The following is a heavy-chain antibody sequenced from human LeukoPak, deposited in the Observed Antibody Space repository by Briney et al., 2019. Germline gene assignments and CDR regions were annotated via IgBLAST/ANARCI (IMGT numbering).Heavy chain of an antibody. CDR2: INHSGST. D-gene: IGHD3-16*01. CDR1: GGSFSGYY. J-gene: IGHJ3*02. Sequence: SETLSLTCAVYGGSFSGYYWSWIRQPPGKGLEWIGEINHSGSTNYNPSLKSRVTISVDTSKNQFSLKLSSVTAADTAVYYCAREIPAWGDAFDIWGQGTMVTVSS. CDR3: AREIPAWGDAFDI. V-gene: IGHV4-34*01.